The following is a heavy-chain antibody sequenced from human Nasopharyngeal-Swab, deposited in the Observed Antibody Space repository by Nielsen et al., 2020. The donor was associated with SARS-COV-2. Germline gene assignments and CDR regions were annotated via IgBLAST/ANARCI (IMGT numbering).Heavy chain of an antibody. J-gene: IGHJ4*02. CDR2: ITSSGDRT. CDR3: ARGTFSSGLTH. CDR1: GFTFSNYA. V-gene: IGHV3-23*01. D-gene: IGHD3-22*01. Sequence: GGSLRLSCAASGFTFSNYAMSWVRQAPGKGLEWVSSITSSGDRTSNADSAKGRFTISRDNAKNTLYLQMNSLRAEDTAVYYCARGTFSSGLTHWGQGTLVTVSS.